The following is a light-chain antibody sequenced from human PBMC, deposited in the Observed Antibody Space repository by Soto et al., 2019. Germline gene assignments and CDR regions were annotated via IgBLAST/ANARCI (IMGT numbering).Light chain of an antibody. V-gene: IGKV3-20*01. CDR1: QSVSSSY. CDR2: GAS. J-gene: IGKJ5*01. Sequence: EIVLTQSPGTLSLSPGERATLSCRASQSVSSSYLAWYQQNPGQSPRLLIYGASSRATGIPDRFSGSGSGTDFTLTISRLEPEDFAVYYCQQYGSSPPSSTFGQGTRVEIK. CDR3: QQYGSSPPSST.